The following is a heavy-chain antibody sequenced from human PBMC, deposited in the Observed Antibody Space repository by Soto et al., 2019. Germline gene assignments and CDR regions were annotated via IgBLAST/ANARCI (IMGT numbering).Heavy chain of an antibody. J-gene: IGHJ4*02. CDR2: IRYDGSNK. CDR1: GFTFSSYD. CDR3: ATDRGDYNSSPDY. D-gene: IGHD3-10*01. Sequence: QVQLVESGGGVVQPGRSLRLSCAASGFTFSSYDMHWVRQTPGKGLEWVAVIRYDGSNKYYGDSVKGRFIISRDNSKNTVYLQMNSLRAGDTAVYYWATDRGDYNSSPDYWGQGTLVTVSS. V-gene: IGHV3-33*01.